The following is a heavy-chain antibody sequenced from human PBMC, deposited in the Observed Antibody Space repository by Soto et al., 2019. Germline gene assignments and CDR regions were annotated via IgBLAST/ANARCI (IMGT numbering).Heavy chain of an antibody. CDR2: IYYSGST. V-gene: IGHV4-61*08. J-gene: IGHJ6*02. Sequence: PSETLSLTCSVSGGSISSGDYYWSWIRQPPGKGLEWIGYIYYSGSTNYNPSLKSRVTISVDTSKNQFSLKLSSVTAADTAVYYCARAPGRYYDILTGRYGMDVWGQGTTVTVSS. CDR1: GGSISSGDYY. D-gene: IGHD3-9*01. CDR3: ARAPGRYYDILTGRYGMDV.